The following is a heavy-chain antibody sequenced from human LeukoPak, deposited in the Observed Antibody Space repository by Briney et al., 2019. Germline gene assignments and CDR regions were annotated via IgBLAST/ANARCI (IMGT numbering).Heavy chain of an antibody. Sequence: GGSLRLSCAAPGITLSSYSMNWVRQAPGERLEWVSSNRNSINYIYYTDSAKSRYTISRDNVNSTLYLHMDSLRAEDTALYYCAKDLRCTDGSCKYFESWGQGTLVTVSS. J-gene: IGHJ4*02. CDR2: NRNSINYI. CDR1: GITLSSYS. CDR3: AKDLRCTDGSCKYFES. D-gene: IGHD2-15*01. V-gene: IGHV3-21*04.